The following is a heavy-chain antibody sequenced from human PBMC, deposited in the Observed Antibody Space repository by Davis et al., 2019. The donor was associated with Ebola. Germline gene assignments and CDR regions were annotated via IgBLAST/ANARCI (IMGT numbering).Heavy chain of an antibody. D-gene: IGHD5-18*01. CDR3: ARGVDTAMVYYYYGMDV. J-gene: IGHJ6*02. CDR1: GYAFPSYA. Sequence: AASVKVSCKASGYAFPSYAINWVRQAPGQGLEWMGWINTKTGHPTYAQGFEGRFVFSLDTSVSTTYLQISSLKAEDTAVYYCARGVDTAMVYYYYGMDVWGQGTTVTVSS. V-gene: IGHV7-4-1*02. CDR2: INTKTGHP.